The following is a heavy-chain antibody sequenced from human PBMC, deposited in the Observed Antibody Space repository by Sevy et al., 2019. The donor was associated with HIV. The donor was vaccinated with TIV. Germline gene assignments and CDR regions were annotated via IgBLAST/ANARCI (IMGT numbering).Heavy chain of an antibody. CDR2: INPNSGGT. D-gene: IGHD3-22*01. CDR1: GYTFTGYY. Sequence: ASVKVSCKASGYTFTGYYMHWVRQAPGQGLEWMGWINPNSGGTNYAQKFQGRVTMTRDTSISTAYMELSRLRSDDTAVYYCARGITMIVVVHYWYFDLWGRGTLVTVSS. CDR3: ARGITMIVVVHYWYFDL. V-gene: IGHV1-2*02. J-gene: IGHJ2*01.